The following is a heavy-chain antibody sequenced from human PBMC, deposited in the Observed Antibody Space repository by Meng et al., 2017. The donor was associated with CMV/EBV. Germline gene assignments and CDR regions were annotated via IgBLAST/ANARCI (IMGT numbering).Heavy chain of an antibody. CDR1: GFTFRDYY. CDR3: ARDQDIVVVPGEWFDP. Sequence: GESLKIPCAASGFTFRDYYMSWIRQASGKGLEWVSYISSSGSTIYYADSVKGRFTIFRDNAKNSLYLQMNSLRAEDTAVYYCARDQDIVVVPGEWFDPWGQGTLVTVSS. D-gene: IGHD2-2*01. V-gene: IGHV3-11*01. CDR2: ISSSGSTI. J-gene: IGHJ5*02.